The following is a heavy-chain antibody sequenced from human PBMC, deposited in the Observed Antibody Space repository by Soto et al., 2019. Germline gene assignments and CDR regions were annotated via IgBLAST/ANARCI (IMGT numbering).Heavy chain of an antibody. CDR3: ARREITVRVAPLFRRRSSNDAFDM. D-gene: IGHD3-10*01. Sequence: QVQLQQWGAGLLKPSETLSLTCAVYGGPFSAYYWSWIRQPPGKGLEWIGQINHSGSSNYNPSLKSRVTMSVDTYKNQFSLKLRSVTAADTAVYYCARREITVRVAPLFRRRSSNDAFDMWGQGTMVTVSS. V-gene: IGHV4-34*01. CDR1: GGPFSAYY. J-gene: IGHJ3*02. CDR2: INHSGSS.